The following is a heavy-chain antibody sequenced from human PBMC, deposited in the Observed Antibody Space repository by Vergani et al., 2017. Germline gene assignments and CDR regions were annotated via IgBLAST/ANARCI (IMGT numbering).Heavy chain of an antibody. J-gene: IGHJ5*02. Sequence: QVQLVESGGGVVQPGRSLRLSCAASGFTFSSYGMHWVRQAPGKGLEWVAVIWYDGRNKYYADSVKGRFTISRDNSKNTLYLQMNSLRAEDTAVYYCARDGVAVAGTNWFDPWGQGTLVTVSS. CDR2: IWYDGRNK. CDR1: GFTFSSYG. D-gene: IGHD6-19*01. V-gene: IGHV3-33*01. CDR3: ARDGVAVAGTNWFDP.